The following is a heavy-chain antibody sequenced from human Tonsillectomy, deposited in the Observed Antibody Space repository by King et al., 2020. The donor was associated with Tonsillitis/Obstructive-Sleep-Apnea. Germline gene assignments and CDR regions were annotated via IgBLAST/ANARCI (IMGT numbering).Heavy chain of an antibody. CDR2: INHSGST. CDR1: GGSFSGYY. CDR3: ARVPGAGVPAALRTYYYYYYMDV. Sequence: VQLQQRGAGLLKPSETLSLTCAVYGGSFSGYYWSWIRQPPGKGLEWIGEINHSGSTNYNPSLKSRVTISVDTSKNKFSLKLSSVTAADTAVYYCARVPGAGVPAALRTYYYYYYMDVWGKGTTVTVSS. V-gene: IGHV4-34*01. J-gene: IGHJ6*03. D-gene: IGHD2-2*01.